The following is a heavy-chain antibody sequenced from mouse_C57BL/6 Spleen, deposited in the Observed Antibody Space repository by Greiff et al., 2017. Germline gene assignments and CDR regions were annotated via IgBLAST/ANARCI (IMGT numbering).Heavy chain of an antibody. CDR3: ARVTVVGGDYYFDY. CDR1: GYTFTSYW. Sequence: QVQLKQPGAELVRPGTSVKLSCKASGYTFTSYWMHWVKQRPGQGLEWSGVIDPSDSYTNYNQKFKGKATLTVDTSSSTAYMQLSSLTSEDSAVYYCARVTVVGGDYYFDYWGQGTTLTVSS. V-gene: IGHV1-59*01. D-gene: IGHD1-1*01. J-gene: IGHJ2*01. CDR2: IDPSDSYT.